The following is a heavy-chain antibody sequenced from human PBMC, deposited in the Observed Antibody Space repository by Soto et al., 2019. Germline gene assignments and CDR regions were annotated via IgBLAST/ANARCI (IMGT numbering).Heavy chain of an antibody. D-gene: IGHD3-10*01. CDR2: ISAYNGNT. V-gene: IGHV1-18*04. CDR3: ARDRGRDYYYGMDV. CDR1: GYTFTSYG. Sequence: QVQLVQSGAEVKKPGASVKVSCKASGYTFTSYGISWVRQAPGHWLAWMGWISAYNGNTNYAQKLQGRVTMTTDTSRSTAYMELRRLRSDATVVYYWARDRGRDYYYGMDVCCQLTTFTVS. J-gene: IGHJ6*02.